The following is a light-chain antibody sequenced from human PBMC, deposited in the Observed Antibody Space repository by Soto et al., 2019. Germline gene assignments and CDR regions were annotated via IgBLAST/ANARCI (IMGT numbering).Light chain of an antibody. Sequence: IQMYKSPSTLSGYVGDRVTITCRASQTISSWLAWYQQKPGKAPKLLIYKASTLKSGVPSRFSGSGSGTEFTLTISSLQPDDFATYYCQHYNSYSEAFGQ. CDR3: QHYNSYSEA. CDR1: QTISSW. V-gene: IGKV1-5*03. J-gene: IGKJ1*01. CDR2: KAS.